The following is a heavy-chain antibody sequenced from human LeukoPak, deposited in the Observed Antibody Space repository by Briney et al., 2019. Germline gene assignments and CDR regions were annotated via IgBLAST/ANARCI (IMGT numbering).Heavy chain of an antibody. Sequence: PGGSLRLSCAASGFTFSSYSMNWVRQAPGKGLEWVSSISSSSTYIYYADSVKGRFTISRDSAKNSLYLQMNSLRAEDTAVYYCARDGGWYYFDYWGQGTLVTVSS. CDR3: ARDGGWYYFDY. CDR2: ISSSSTYI. V-gene: IGHV3-21*01. CDR1: GFTFSSYS. D-gene: IGHD6-19*01. J-gene: IGHJ4*02.